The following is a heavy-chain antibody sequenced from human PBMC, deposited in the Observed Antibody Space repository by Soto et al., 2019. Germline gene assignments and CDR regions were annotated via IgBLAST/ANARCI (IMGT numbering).Heavy chain of an antibody. CDR1: GGSISSGGYS. CDR2: IYHSGST. D-gene: IGHD1-1*01. Sequence: QLQLQESGSGLVRPSQTLSLTCAVSGGSISSGGYSWNWIRQPPGKGLEWIGYIYHSGSTLYNPSLKSRVTRPVAKSKNQFSLKLSSVPAADTAVYYCARDQLEGNWFDPWGQGTLVTVSS. V-gene: IGHV4-30-2*01. CDR3: ARDQLEGNWFDP. J-gene: IGHJ5*02.